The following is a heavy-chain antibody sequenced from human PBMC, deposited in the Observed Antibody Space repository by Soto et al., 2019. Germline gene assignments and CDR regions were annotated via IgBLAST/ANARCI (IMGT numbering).Heavy chain of an antibody. CDR3: AAGTDTAMEQGADY. D-gene: IGHD5-18*01. CDR1: GFTFSDHS. CDR2: ISTTGRYK. J-gene: IGHJ4*02. V-gene: IGHV3-21*01. Sequence: GGSLRLSCAASGFTFSDHSKNWVRQAPRQGLEWVSSISTTGRYKYYADSRAVRFTISRDNAKNSLYLQINSLRGEDTAVYYCAAGTDTAMEQGADYWGQGTLVTVSS.